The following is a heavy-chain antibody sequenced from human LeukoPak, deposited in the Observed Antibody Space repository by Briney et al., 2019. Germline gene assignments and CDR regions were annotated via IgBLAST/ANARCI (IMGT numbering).Heavy chain of an antibody. CDR2: ISSSSSYI. CDR1: GFTFSSYS. D-gene: IGHD2-15*01. V-gene: IGHV3-21*01. Sequence: GGSLRLSCAASGFTFSSYSMNWVRQAPGKGLEWVSSISSSSSYIYYADSVKGRFTIPRDNAKNSLYLQMNSLRAEDTAVYYCARDPVVVVAAPTWGQGTLVTVSS. J-gene: IGHJ5*02. CDR3: ARDPVVVVAAPT.